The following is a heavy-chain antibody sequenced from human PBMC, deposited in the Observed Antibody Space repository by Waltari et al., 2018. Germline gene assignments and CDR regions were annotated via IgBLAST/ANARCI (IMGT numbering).Heavy chain of an antibody. D-gene: IGHD2-8*01. CDR2: INPSGGST. CDR3: ARDFELMVYVMWVFSD. CDR1: GSTFTSYY. Sequence: QVQLVQSGAEVKKPGASVKVSCKASGSTFTSYYIHWVRQAPGQGLEWRGIINPSGGSTSYAQKFQGRVTMTRDTSTSTVYMELSSLRSEDTAVYYCARDFELMVYVMWVFSDWGQGTLVTVSS. J-gene: IGHJ4*02. V-gene: IGHV1-46*01.